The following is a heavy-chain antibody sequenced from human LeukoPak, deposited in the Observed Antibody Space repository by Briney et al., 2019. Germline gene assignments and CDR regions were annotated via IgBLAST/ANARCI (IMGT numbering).Heavy chain of an antibody. J-gene: IGHJ4*02. CDR1: GFTFKIYR. V-gene: IGHV3-48*01. CDR2: ISTTSGTI. Sequence: GESLRLSCAASGFTFKIYRMNWVRQAPGKGPEGGSYISTTSGTIYYADSVKGRFTISRDNAKTSLSLTLNTLRAADTAVYYCARGGSGDYHFDSWGQGTQVTVSS. D-gene: IGHD4-17*01. CDR3: ARGGSGDYHFDS.